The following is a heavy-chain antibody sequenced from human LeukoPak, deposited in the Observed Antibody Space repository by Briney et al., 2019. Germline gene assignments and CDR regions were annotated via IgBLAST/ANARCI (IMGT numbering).Heavy chain of an antibody. D-gene: IGHD4-17*01. CDR3: ARDSYGDYEADYYYYYGMDV. J-gene: IGHJ6*02. V-gene: IGHV4-4*02. CDR1: GDSINSLDL. Sequence: SETLSLTCTVSGDSINSLDLWSWVRQPPGKGLEWIGEMYLSGTTHSNPSVKSRVTISIDKSKNQFFLNLSSVTAADTAVYYCARDSYGDYEADYYYYYGMDVWGQGTTVTVSS. CDR2: MYLSGTT.